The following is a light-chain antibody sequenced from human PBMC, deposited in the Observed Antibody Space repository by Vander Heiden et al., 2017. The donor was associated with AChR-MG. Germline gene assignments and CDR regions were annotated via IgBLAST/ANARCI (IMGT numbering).Light chain of an antibody. CDR1: EHIGYS. V-gene: IGKV3-15*01. J-gene: IGKJ1*01. CDR3: QQCKVWPPYT. Sequence: TQSPVTLSVSPGDRVTLSCRASEHIGYSLAWYQQKPGLAPRLLMYGTSTRVAGIPDRSSGSTFGTDFTLTISSLQSEDFASYYCQQCKVWPPYTFGQGTKVE. CDR2: GTS.